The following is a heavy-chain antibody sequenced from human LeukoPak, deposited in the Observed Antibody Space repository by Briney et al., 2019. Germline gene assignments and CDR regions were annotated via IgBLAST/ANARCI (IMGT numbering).Heavy chain of an antibody. CDR2: IYYSGST. CDR1: GGSISSSSYY. CDR3: AREIKGSGSYDYFDY. V-gene: IGHV4-39*07. J-gene: IGHJ4*02. D-gene: IGHD3-10*01. Sequence: RPSETLSLTCTVSGGSISSSSYYWGWIRQPPGKGLEWIGSIYYSGSTYYNPSLKSRVTISVDTSKNQFSLKLSSVTAADTAVYYCAREIKGSGSYDYFDYWGQGTLVTVSS.